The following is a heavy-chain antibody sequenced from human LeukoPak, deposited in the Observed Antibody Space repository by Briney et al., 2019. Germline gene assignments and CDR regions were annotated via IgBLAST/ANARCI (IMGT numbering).Heavy chain of an antibody. Sequence: GGSLRLSCVASGVTFSDYWMAWVRQAPGKGPEWVANIKQDGIEKHYVDSVKGRFTISRDNAGNSLYLQMNSLRAEDTAVYYCARDVGGSLDYWGQGTLVTVSS. CDR3: ARDVGGSLDY. CDR2: IKQDGIEK. D-gene: IGHD2-15*01. J-gene: IGHJ4*02. V-gene: IGHV3-7*01. CDR1: GVTFSDYW.